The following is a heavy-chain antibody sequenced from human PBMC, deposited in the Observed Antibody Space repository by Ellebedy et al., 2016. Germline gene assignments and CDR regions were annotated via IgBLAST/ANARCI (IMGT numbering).Heavy chain of an antibody. CDR2: INHSGST. CDR1: GGSISSGGYY. CDR3: AREGITMIVGGSSPS. V-gene: IGHV4-39*07. D-gene: IGHD3-22*01. Sequence: SETLSLXXTVSGGSISSGGYYWSWIRQPPGKGLEWIGEINHSGSTNYNPSLKSRVTISVDTSKNQFSLKLSSVTAADTAVYYCAREGITMIVGGSSPSWGQGTLVTVSS. J-gene: IGHJ5*02.